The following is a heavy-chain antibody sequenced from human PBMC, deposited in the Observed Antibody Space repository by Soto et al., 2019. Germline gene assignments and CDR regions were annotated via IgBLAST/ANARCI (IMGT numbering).Heavy chain of an antibody. D-gene: IGHD7-27*01. CDR3: ARGPSGDKVDY. J-gene: IGHJ4*02. CDR2: IYNGGTT. V-gene: IGHV4-30-4*01. Sequence: QVQLQESGPGLVKLSQTISPTCTVSGVSIRNVNYYWSWIRQSPDKGLEWIGPIYNGGTTYNNPSLTSRLTISVDTSKNQFSLQLSSVSAADTAVYYCARGPSGDKVDYWGQGTLVTVSS. CDR1: GVSIRNVNYY.